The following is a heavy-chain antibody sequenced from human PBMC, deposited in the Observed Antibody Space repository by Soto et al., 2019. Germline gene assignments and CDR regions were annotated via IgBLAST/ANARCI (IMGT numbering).Heavy chain of an antibody. CDR1: GFTFSSYA. CDR3: AKGYHRLNYYDFWSGYDVNYYYYYMDV. Sequence: GGSLRLSCAASGFTFSSYAMSWVRQAPGKGLEWVSAISGSGGSTYYADSMKGRFTISRDNSKNTLYLQMNSLRAEDTAVYYCAKGYHRLNYYDFWSGYDVNYYYYYMDVWGKGTTVTVSS. V-gene: IGHV3-23*01. D-gene: IGHD3-3*01. J-gene: IGHJ6*03. CDR2: ISGSGGST.